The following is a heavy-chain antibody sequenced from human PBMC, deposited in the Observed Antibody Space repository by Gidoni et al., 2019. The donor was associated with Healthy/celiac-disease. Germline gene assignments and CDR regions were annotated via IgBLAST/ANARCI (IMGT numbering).Heavy chain of an antibody. CDR2: IYYSGST. J-gene: IGHJ3*02. D-gene: IGHD2-2*01. CDR1: GGSISSYY. V-gene: IGHV4-59*01. CDR3: ARDNRYCSSTSCYLGAFDI. Sequence: QVQLQESGPGLVKPSETLSLTCPVSGGSISSYYCSWIRQPPGKGLEWIGYIYYSGSTNYNPSLKSRVTISVDTSKNQFSLKLSSVTAADTAVYYCARDNRYCSSTSCYLGAFDIWGQGTMVTVSS.